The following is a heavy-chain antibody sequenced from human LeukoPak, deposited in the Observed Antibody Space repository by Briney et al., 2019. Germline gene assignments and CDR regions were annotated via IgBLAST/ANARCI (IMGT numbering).Heavy chain of an antibody. J-gene: IGHJ4*02. D-gene: IGHD4/OR15-4a*01. CDR3: ARDPDYGDPY. V-gene: IGHV3-11*01. Sequence: GGSLRLSCSASGCSFSDFYMSWFRLSPEKGLEWLAYITSSGTTTEYADSVKGRFTISRVNAKNSLYLQMDSLRPEDTASYYCARDPDYGDPYWGQGTAVTVSS. CDR1: GCSFSDFY. CDR2: ITSSGTTT.